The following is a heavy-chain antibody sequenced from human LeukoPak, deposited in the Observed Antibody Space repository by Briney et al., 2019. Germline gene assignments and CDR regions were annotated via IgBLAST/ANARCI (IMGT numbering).Heavy chain of an antibody. CDR3: ARDLDWGAFDA. CDR2: ISSSRSYI. CDR1: GFTFSSYS. V-gene: IGHV3-21*04. J-gene: IGHJ5*02. D-gene: IGHD3-9*01. Sequence: GWSLRLSCAASGFTFSSYSMNWVRQAPGNGLEWVSFISSSRSYIYYADSVKGRFTISRDNAKNSLYLQMNSLRAEDTALYYCARDLDWGAFDAWGQGTLVTVSS.